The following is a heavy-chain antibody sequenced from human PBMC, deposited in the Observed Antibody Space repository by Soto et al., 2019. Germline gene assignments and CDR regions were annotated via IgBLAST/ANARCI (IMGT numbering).Heavy chain of an antibody. CDR3: ARGRYGAY. D-gene: IGHD3-10*01. CDR1: GYTFTSYG. CDR2: ISAHNGNT. V-gene: IGHV1-18*01. Sequence: QVHLVQSGAEVKKPGASVKVSCKASGYTFTSYGITWVRQAPGQGLEWMGWISAHNGNTDYAQKLQGRAIVTRDTSTSTAYMELRSLRSDDTAVYYCARGRYGAYWGQGALVTVSS. J-gene: IGHJ4*02.